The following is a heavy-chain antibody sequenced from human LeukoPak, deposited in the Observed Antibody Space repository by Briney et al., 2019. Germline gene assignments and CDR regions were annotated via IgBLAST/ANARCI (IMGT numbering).Heavy chain of an antibody. Sequence: GGSLRLSCAASGFTFDNFALHWVRQAPGKGLEWVALISYDGTTKFYADSVRGRFTVSRDNARNSLYLQMNSLRDEDTAVYYCARDRHTAMVYYYYYMDVWGTGTTVTVSS. D-gene: IGHD5-18*01. CDR3: ARDRHTAMVYYYYYMDV. CDR1: GFTFDNFA. J-gene: IGHJ6*03. V-gene: IGHV3-30-3*01. CDR2: ISYDGTTK.